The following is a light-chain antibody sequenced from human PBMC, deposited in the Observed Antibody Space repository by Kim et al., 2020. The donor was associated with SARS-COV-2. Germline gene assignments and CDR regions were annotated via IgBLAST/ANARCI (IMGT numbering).Light chain of an antibody. Sequence: QPVLTQPPSGSGTPGQRVTISCSGGSSNIGSNAVSWYQQLPGTAPKLLIYRNDQRPSGVPDRVSGSKSGTSASLAISGLQSGDEADYYCAAWDDSLNGYVFGTGTKVTVL. CDR1: SSNIGSNA. CDR3: AAWDDSLNGYV. CDR2: RND. J-gene: IGLJ1*01. V-gene: IGLV1-44*01.